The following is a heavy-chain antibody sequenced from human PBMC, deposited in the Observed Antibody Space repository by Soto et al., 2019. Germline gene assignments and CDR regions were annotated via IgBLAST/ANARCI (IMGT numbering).Heavy chain of an antibody. D-gene: IGHD2-2*01. J-gene: IGHJ5*02. V-gene: IGHV4-4*02. CDR1: GDSIIGTHW. Sequence: SETLSLTCAVSGDSIIGTHWWSWVRRPPEKGLELIGETHHSRSTNYNPSLRSRVTISVDKSKNQFSLKLSSVTAADTAVYYCARVPDRWGQGTLVTVSS. CDR2: THHSRST. CDR3: ARVPDR.